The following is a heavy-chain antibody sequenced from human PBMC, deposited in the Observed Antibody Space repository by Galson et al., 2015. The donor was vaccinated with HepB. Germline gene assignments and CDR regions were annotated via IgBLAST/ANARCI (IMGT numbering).Heavy chain of an antibody. J-gene: IGHJ4*02. CDR2: ISANNGNT. Sequence: SVKVSCKASGYTFTSYGISWVRQAPGQGLEWMGWISANNGNTNYAQKLQGRVTMTTDTSTSTAYMELRSLRSDDTAVYYCARAYSGDYNFDYWGQGTLVTVSS. V-gene: IGHV1-18*04. CDR3: ARAYSGDYNFDY. D-gene: IGHD4-17*01. CDR1: GYTFTSYG.